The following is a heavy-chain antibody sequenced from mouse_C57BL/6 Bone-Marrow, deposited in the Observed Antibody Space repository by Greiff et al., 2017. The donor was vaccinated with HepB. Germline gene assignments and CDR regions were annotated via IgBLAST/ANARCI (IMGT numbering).Heavy chain of an antibody. Sequence: EVNVVDSGGGLVKPGGSLKLSCAASGFTFSSYAMSWVRQTPEKRLEWVATISDGGSYTYYPDNVKGRFTISRDNAKNNLYLQMSHLKSEDTAMYYCARDGGYFDVWGTGTTVTVSS. CDR2: ISDGGSYT. CDR3: ARDGGYFDV. D-gene: IGHD1-1*02. J-gene: IGHJ1*03. V-gene: IGHV5-4*01. CDR1: GFTFSSYA.